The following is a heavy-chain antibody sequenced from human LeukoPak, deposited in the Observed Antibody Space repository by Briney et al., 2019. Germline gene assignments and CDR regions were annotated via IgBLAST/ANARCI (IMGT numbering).Heavy chain of an antibody. CDR1: GYTFTGYY. J-gene: IGHJ3*02. Sequence: ASVKVSCKASGYTFTGYYMHWVRQAPGQGLEWMGWINPNSGGTNYAQKFQGRVTMTRDTSISTAYMELSRLRSDDTAVYYCARARQWLVQSAFDIWGQGTMVTVSS. CDR3: ARARQWLVQSAFDI. CDR2: INPNSGGT. V-gene: IGHV1-2*02. D-gene: IGHD6-19*01.